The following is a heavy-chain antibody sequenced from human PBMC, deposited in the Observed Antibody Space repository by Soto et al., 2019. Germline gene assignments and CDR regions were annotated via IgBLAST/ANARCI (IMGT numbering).Heavy chain of an antibody. V-gene: IGHV4-59*01. J-gene: IGHJ4*02. CDR3: ARSFMVPVDFLDC. Sequence: KPSETLSRTCSVSNGSLSSNYWSWIRQSPGKGLEWIGNIYYSGSTNYNPSLKSRVTMSVDTSKNQFTLKLSSVTAADTGVYFCARSFMVPVDFLDCWGQGTLVTVSS. D-gene: IGHD3-10*01. CDR1: NGSLSSNY. CDR2: IYYSGST.